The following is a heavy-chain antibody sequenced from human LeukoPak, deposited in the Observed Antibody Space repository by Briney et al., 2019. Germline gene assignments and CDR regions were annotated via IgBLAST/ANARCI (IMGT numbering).Heavy chain of an antibody. CDR2: INPNSGGT. CDR1: GYTFTGYY. D-gene: IGHD3-22*01. Sequence: ASVKVSCKASGYTFTGYYMHWVRQAPGQGLEWMGWINPNSGGTNYAQKFQGWVTMTRDTSISTAYMELSRLRSDDTAVYYCARESAPYYYDSSGYYYGGYYYYGMDVWGQGTTVTVSS. CDR3: ARESAPYYYDSSGYYYGGYYYYGMDV. J-gene: IGHJ6*02. V-gene: IGHV1-2*04.